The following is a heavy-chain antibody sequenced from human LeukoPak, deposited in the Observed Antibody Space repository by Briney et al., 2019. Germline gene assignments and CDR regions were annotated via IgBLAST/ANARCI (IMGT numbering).Heavy chain of an antibody. CDR1: DYPFTSYG. Sequence: ASVKVSCKASDYPFTSYGITWVRQAPGQGLEWMGWISAYNGNTNYAQKLQGRVTLTTDTSTSTAYMELRSLRSDDTAVYYCARSSSVTIPGYYFDYWGQGTLVTVSS. D-gene: IGHD2-21*01. CDR2: ISAYNGNT. CDR3: ARSSSVTIPGYYFDY. J-gene: IGHJ4*02. V-gene: IGHV1-18*01.